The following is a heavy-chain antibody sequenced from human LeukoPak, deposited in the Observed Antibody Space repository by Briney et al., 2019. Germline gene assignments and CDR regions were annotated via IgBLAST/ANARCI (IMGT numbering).Heavy chain of an antibody. D-gene: IGHD6-19*01. CDR2: ISYDGGNK. V-gene: IGHV3-30*18. CDR3: AKDHKAVAGTPVA. CDR1: GFTFSSYG. Sequence: GGSLRLSCAASGFTFSSYGMHWVRQAPGKGLKWVAIISYDGGNKYYADSVKGRFTISRDNSKNTLYLQMNSLRAEDTAMYYCAKDHKAVAGTPVAWGQGTLVTVSS. J-gene: IGHJ5*02.